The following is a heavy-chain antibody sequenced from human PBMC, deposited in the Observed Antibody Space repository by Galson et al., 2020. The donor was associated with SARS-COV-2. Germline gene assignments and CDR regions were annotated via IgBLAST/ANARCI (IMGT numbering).Heavy chain of an antibody. CDR2: ISSNGGST. CDR3: ARDQLPPRHTYYDILTGYLGGYYYYGMDV. J-gene: IGHJ6*02. D-gene: IGHD3-9*01. CDR1: GFTFSSYA. V-gene: IGHV3-64*02. Sequence: GGSLRLSCAASGFTFSSYAMHWVRQAPGKGLEYVSAISSNGGSTYYADSVKGRFTISRDNSKNTLYLQMGSLRAEDMAVYYCARDQLPPRHTYYDILTGYLGGYYYYGMDVWGQGTTVTVSS.